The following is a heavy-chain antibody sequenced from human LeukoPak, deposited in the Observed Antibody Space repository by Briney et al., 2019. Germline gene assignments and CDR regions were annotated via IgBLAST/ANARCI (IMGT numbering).Heavy chain of an antibody. V-gene: IGHV3-20*04. CDR1: GHTFDDHG. CDR2: IYSGGST. Sequence: GGSLRLSCVGFGHTFDDHGMSWVRQAPGKGLEWVSVIYSGGSTYYADSVKGRFTISRDNAKNSLYLQMNSLRAEDTALYYCAKDMGQEWGQGTLVTVSS. D-gene: IGHD3-10*01. J-gene: IGHJ4*02. CDR3: AKDMGQE.